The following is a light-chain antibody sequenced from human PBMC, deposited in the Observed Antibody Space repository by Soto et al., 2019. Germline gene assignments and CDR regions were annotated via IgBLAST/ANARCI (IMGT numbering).Light chain of an antibody. V-gene: IGKV3-20*01. CDR2: GAS. CDR3: QQYGGSPIT. J-gene: IGKJ5*01. Sequence: EIVLTQSPGTLSLSPGERATLSCRASQIIAYSYLAWYQHKPGQAPRLLIYGASTRATGIPDRFSGSGSGTDLTLTITRLEPEDFALYYCQQYGGSPITFGLGTRLEIK. CDR1: QIIAYSY.